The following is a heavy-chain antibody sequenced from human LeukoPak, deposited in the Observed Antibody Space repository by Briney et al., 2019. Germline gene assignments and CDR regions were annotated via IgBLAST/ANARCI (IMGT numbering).Heavy chain of an antibody. V-gene: IGHV4-59*01. D-gene: IGHD6-13*01. J-gene: IGHJ3*02. CDR1: GGSISSYY. CDR3: ARYQTPIAAAGSRYAFDI. Sequence: SETQSLTCTVSGGSISSYYWSWIRQPPGKGLEWIGYIYYSGSTNYNPSLKSRVTMLVDTSKNQFSLKLSSVTAADTAVYYCARYQTPIAAAGSRYAFDIWGQGTMVTVSS. CDR2: IYYSGST.